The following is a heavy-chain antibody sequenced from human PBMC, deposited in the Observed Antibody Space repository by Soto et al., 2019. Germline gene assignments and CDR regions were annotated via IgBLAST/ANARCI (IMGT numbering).Heavy chain of an antibody. CDR2: IYYSGST. V-gene: IGHV4-39*01. CDR3: ARHKYHSSDPPAY. J-gene: IGHJ4*02. D-gene: IGHD3-22*01. CDR1: GGSISSSSYY. Sequence: SETLSLTSTVSGGSISSSSYYWGWIRQPPGKGLEWIGSIYYSGSTYYNPSLKSRVTISVDTSKSQFSLKLSSVTAADTAVYYCARHKYHSSDPPAYWGQGTLVTVSA.